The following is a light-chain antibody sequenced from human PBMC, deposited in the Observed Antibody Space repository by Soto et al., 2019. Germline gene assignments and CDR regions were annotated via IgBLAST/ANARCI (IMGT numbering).Light chain of an antibody. Sequence: EIVVTQSPGTLSLSLGERATLSCRASQSVSSNYVAWYQQKPGQAPRLLIYGTSRRAAGIPDRFSASGSGTDFSLTIIRLEPEDFAVYYCQHYGSSPPDTFGQGTKVEIK. CDR3: QHYGSSPPDT. CDR2: GTS. J-gene: IGKJ2*01. CDR1: QSVSSNY. V-gene: IGKV3-20*01.